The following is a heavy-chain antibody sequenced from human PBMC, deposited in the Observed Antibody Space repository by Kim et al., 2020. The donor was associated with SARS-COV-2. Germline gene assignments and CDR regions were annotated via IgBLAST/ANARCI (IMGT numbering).Heavy chain of an antibody. CDR2: T. V-gene: IGHV3-11*05. CDR3: ARDGGGNSPFDY. Sequence: TNYADSVKGRFTISRDNAKNSLYLQMSSLRAEDTAVYYCARDGGGNSPFDYWGQGTLVTVSS. J-gene: IGHJ4*02. D-gene: IGHD2-21*02.